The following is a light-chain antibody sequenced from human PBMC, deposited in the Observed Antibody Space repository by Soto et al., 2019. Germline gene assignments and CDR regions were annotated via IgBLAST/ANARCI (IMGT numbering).Light chain of an antibody. CDR2: DTS. J-gene: IGKJ2*01. CDR1: QSVSSN. V-gene: IGKV3-15*01. Sequence: EIVMTQSPATLSLSPGERATLSCRASQSVSSNLVWYLQKPGQAPRLLIYDTSTRATNVPARFSGSGSETESTLTISGLQSEDFGIYYCHHYNNWPPRNTFGQGTKLEIK. CDR3: HHYNNWPPRNT.